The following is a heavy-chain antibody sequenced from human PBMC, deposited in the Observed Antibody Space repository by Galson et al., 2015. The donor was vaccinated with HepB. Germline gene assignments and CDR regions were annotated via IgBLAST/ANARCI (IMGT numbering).Heavy chain of an antibody. CDR1: GFTFSSYA. D-gene: IGHD4-17*01. V-gene: IGHV3-23*01. CDR2: ISGSGGST. J-gene: IGHJ4*02. CDR3: AKGRNYGDYANRFDY. Sequence: SLRLSCAASGFTFSSYAMSWVRQAPGKGLEWVSAISGSGGSTYYADSVKGRFTISRDNSKNTLYLQMNSLRAEDTAVYYCAKGRNYGDYANRFDYWGQGTLVTVSS.